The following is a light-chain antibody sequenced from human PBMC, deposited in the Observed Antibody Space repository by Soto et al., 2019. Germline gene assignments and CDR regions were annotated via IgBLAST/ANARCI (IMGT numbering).Light chain of an antibody. CDR1: SIGRKS. Sequence: SYELVRPPSVSAAPGQTARISCGGNSIGRKSVHWYQQKPGRAPVVVVYDDSDRPSGIPERFPGSNSGNTATLSISRVEAGDEADYYCHVWDSSSGHYVFGTGTKVTVL. CDR2: DDS. V-gene: IGLV3-21*02. CDR3: HVWDSSSGHYV. J-gene: IGLJ1*01.